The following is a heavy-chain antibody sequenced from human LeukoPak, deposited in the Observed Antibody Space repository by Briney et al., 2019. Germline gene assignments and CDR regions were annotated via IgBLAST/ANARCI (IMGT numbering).Heavy chain of an antibody. CDR3: AKDIGTGTIAVAGSDY. V-gene: IGHV3-74*01. J-gene: IGHJ4*02. Sequence: GGSLRLSCVASGFTFDTYWMHWVRQAPGKGLVWVSRIHRDGNNINYADFVQGRFTVSRDNAKNTLYLQMNSLRAEDTALYYCAKDIGTGTIAVAGSDYWGQGTLVTVSS. CDR1: GFTFDTYW. CDR2: IHRDGNNI. D-gene: IGHD6-19*01.